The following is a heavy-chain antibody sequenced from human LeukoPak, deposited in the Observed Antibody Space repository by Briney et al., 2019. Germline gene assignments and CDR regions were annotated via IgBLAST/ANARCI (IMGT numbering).Heavy chain of an antibody. CDR2: ISSASSYK. V-gene: IGHV3-21*01. CDR3: ARGPTLIGVAGTWPLDD. J-gene: IGHJ4*02. D-gene: IGHD6-19*01. CDR1: GFTFSDYS. Sequence: GGSLRLSCAASGFTFSDYSMKWVRQAPGKGLEWVSSISSASSYKYYGDSVKGRFTIYRDNAKNSLYLQMNSLRAEDTAVYYCARGPTLIGVAGTWPLDDWGQGTLVIVSS.